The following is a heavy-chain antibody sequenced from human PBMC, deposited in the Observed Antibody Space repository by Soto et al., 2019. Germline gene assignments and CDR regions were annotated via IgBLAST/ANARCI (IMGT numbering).Heavy chain of an antibody. J-gene: IGHJ4*02. V-gene: IGHV3-23*01. CDR1: GFTFSSYA. D-gene: IGHD6-19*01. Sequence: EVQLLEAGGGLVQPGGSLRLSCAASGFTFSSYAMSWVRQDPGKGLEWVSAISGSGGSTYYADSVKGRFTISRDNYKNTLYLQMNSLRAEDTAVYYCAKEGEYSSGWDNFDYWGQGTLVTVSS. CDR2: ISGSGGST. CDR3: AKEGEYSSGWDNFDY.